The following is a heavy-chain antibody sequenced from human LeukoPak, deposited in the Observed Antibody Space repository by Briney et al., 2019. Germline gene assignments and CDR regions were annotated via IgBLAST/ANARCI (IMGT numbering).Heavy chain of an antibody. CDR3: AKDQGYVYVYFDY. J-gene: IGHJ4*02. CDR1: GFTVSGNY. D-gene: IGHD5/OR15-5a*01. CDR2: IYSGGTT. V-gene: IGHV3-53*05. Sequence: PGGSLRLSCAVSGFTVSGNYMSWVRQAPGKGLEWVSLIYSGGTTYYADSVKGRFTISRDNSKNTLYLQMNSLRAEDTAVFYCAKDQGYVYVYFDYWGQGTLVTVSS.